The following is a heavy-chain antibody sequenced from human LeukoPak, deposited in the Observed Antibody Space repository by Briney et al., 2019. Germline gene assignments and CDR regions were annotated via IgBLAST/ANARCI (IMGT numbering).Heavy chain of an antibody. CDR2: ISSSSSYI. Sequence: GGSLRLSCAASGFSFGGYAMHWVRQAPGKGLEWVSSISSSSSYIYYADSVKGRFTISRDNAKNSLYLQMNSLRAEDTAVYYCAKRAFAHSGDMDVWGKGTTVTVSS. V-gene: IGHV3-21*04. CDR1: GFSFGGYA. CDR3: AKRAFAHSGDMDV. J-gene: IGHJ6*03. D-gene: IGHD2-15*01.